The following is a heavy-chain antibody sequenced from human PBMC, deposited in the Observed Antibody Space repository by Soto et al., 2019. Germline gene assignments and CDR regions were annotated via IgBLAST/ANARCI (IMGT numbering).Heavy chain of an antibody. J-gene: IGHJ6*02. CDR3: ARVSPNCNNISCRALSYYYFAMDV. Sequence: PGGSLRLSCAASGFTFSSYTMYWVRQTPGKGLEWVAVISYDGTNKYYVDSVKGRFTISRDNSKNTLYLQMNSLRAGDTAVYYCARVSPNCNNISCRALSYYYFAMDVWGRGTTVTVSS. CDR2: ISYDGTNK. CDR1: GFTFSSYT. D-gene: IGHD2-2*01. V-gene: IGHV3-30-3*01.